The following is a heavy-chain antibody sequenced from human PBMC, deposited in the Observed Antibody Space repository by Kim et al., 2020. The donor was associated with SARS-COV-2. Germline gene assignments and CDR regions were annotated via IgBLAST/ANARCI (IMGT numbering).Heavy chain of an antibody. D-gene: IGHD2-15*01. CDR3: ARDRLRYWSRGSCYVHYGMDV. J-gene: IGHJ6*02. CDR1: GGTFSSYA. Sequence: SVKVSCKASGGTFSSYAISWVRQAPGQGLEWMGGIIPIFGTANYAQKFQGRVTITADESTSTAYMELSSLRSEDTAVYYCARDRLRYWSRGSCYVHYGMDVWGRGTTVSVSS. V-gene: IGHV1-69*13. CDR2: IIPIFGTA.